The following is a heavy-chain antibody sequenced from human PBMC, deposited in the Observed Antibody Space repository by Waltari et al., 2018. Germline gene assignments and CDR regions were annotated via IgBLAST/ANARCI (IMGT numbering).Heavy chain of an antibody. V-gene: IGHV4-39*07. D-gene: IGHD3-10*01. J-gene: IGHJ4*02. CDR2: IYYSGST. CDR1: GGSISRSSYY. CDR3: ARVPDYYGSGSPNPDY. Sequence: QLQLQESGPGLVKPSETLSLTCTVSGGSISRSSYYWGWIRQPPGKGLEWIGSIYYSGSTYYNPSLKSRVTISVDTSKNQFSLKLSSVTAADTAVYYCARVPDYYGSGSPNPDYWGQGTLVTVSS.